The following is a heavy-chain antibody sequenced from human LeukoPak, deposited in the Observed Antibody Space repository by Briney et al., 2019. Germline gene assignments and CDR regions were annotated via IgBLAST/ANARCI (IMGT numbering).Heavy chain of an antibody. Sequence: GGSLRLSCAASGFTLRNYWMSWVRQAPGKGLEWVANIKQDGSAEYYVDSVKGRFTISRDNAKNSLYLQTNSLRAEDTAVYYCATWDGNGYYFDYWGQGALVTVSS. CDR1: GFTLRNYW. V-gene: IGHV3-7*01. D-gene: IGHD5-24*01. CDR2: IKQDGSAE. J-gene: IGHJ4*02. CDR3: ATWDGNGYYFDY.